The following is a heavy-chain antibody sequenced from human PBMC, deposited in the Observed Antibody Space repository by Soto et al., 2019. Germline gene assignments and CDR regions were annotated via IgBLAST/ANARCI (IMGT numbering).Heavy chain of an antibody. CDR2: IRSKANSYAT. CDR3: TRPDYDSSGYLPGDY. CDR1: GFTFSGSA. D-gene: IGHD3-22*01. V-gene: IGHV3-73*01. J-gene: IGHJ4*02. Sequence: EVQLVESGGGLVQPGGSLKLSCAASGFTFSGSAMHWVRQASGKGLEWVGRIRSKANSYATAYAASVKGRFTISRDDSKITAYLQMNSLKTEDTAVYYCTRPDYDSSGYLPGDYWGPGTLVTVSS.